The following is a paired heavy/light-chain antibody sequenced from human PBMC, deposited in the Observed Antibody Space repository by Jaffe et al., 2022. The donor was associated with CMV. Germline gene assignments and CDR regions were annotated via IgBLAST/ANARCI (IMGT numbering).Light chain of an antibody. V-gene: IGLV1-51*01. Sequence: QSVLTQPPSVSAAPGQKVTISCSGSSSNIGNNYVSWYQQLPGTAPKLLIYDNNKRPSGIPDRFSGSKSGTSATLGITGLQTGDEADYYCGTWDSSLSGVFGGGTKLTVL. J-gene: IGLJ3*02. CDR1: SSNIGNNY. CDR3: GTWDSSLSGV. CDR2: DNN.
Heavy chain of an antibody. V-gene: IGHV1-46*01. CDR2: INPSGGST. D-gene: IGHD3-22*01. CDR1: GYTFTSYY. Sequence: QVQLVQSGAEVKKPGASVKVSCKASGYTFTSYYMHWVRQAPGQGLEWMGIINPSGGSTSYAQKFQGRVTMTRDTSTSTVYMELSSLRSEDTAVYYCARTSSIGGGYYDSSGYLGVFDYWGQGTLVTVSS. J-gene: IGHJ4*02. CDR3: ARTSSIGGGYYDSSGYLGVFDY.